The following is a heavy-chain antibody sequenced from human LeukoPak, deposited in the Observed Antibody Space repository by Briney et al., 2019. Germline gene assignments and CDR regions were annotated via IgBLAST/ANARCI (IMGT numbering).Heavy chain of an antibody. V-gene: IGHV3-66*01. CDR2: IYSGGST. D-gene: IGHD6-19*01. J-gene: IGHJ4*02. Sequence: GGSLRLSCAASGFTVSSNYMSWVRQAPGKGLEWVSVIYSGGSTYYADSVKGRFTISRDNSKNTLYLQMNSLRAEDTAVYYCARERAVAGGIYFDYWGQGTLVTVSS. CDR1: GFTVSSNY. CDR3: ARERAVAGGIYFDY.